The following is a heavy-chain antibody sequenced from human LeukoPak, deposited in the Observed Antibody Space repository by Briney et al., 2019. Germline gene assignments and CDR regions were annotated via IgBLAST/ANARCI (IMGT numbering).Heavy chain of an antibody. J-gene: IGHJ5*01. V-gene: IGHV3-30*02. CDR2: VRYDGSKT. Sequence: PGGSLRLSCAASGFSFGGYGMHWVRQPPGKGLDWVSFVRYDGSKTYYGDSVKGRFTISRDNSNNTVYLQMNRLRPDDTAVYYCVRDGIGGSTTLDSWGQGTLVTVSS. CDR1: GFSFGGYG. D-gene: IGHD3-16*01. CDR3: VRDGIGGSTTLDS.